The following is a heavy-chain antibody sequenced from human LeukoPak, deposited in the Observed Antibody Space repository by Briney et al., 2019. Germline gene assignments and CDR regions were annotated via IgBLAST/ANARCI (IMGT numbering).Heavy chain of an antibody. CDR2: IYYSGST. V-gene: IGHV4-59*01. CDR3: AREKIAMRAFDS. Sequence: SETLSLTCTVSGGSISSYYWSWIRQPPGKGLEWTGYIYYSGSTNYNPSLKSRVTISVDTSKNQFSLRLNSVTAADTAIYYCAREKIAMRAFDSWGQGTLVTVSS. CDR1: GGSISSYY. J-gene: IGHJ4*02. D-gene: IGHD2-2*01.